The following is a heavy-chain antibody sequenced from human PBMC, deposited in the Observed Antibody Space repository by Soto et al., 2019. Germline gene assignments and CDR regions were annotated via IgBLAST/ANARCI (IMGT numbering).Heavy chain of an antibody. CDR1: ASTFTGYT. D-gene: IGHD4-17*01. CDR3: ARVTVTSGRWFGP. J-gene: IGHJ5*02. CDR2: ISTFNGNT. V-gene: IGHV1-18*04. Sequence: QVHLVQSGTEVKEPGASVKVSCKASASTFTGYTINWVRQAPGQGLEWMGWISTFNGNTKYAGNFEGRVTMTTNTSTTAAYMELTSLTFDGTAVYFCARVTVTSGRWFGPWGQGTLVSVSS.